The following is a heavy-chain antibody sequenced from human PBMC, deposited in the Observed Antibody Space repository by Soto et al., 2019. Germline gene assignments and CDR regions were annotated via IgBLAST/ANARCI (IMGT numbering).Heavy chain of an antibody. J-gene: IGHJ3*02. Sequence: GGSLRLSCAASGFTFSSYEMNWVRQAPGKGLEWVSYISSSGSTIYYADSVKGRFTISRDNAKNSLYLQMNSLRAEDTAVYYCARSHPVYYDSRAFDIWGQGTMVTVSS. CDR3: ARSHPVYYDSRAFDI. V-gene: IGHV3-48*03. CDR2: ISSSGSTI. D-gene: IGHD3-22*01. CDR1: GFTFSSYE.